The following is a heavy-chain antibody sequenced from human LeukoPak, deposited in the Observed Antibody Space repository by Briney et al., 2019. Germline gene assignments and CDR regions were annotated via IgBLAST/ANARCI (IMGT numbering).Heavy chain of an antibody. J-gene: IGHJ6*02. Sequence: SETLSLTCAVYGGSFSGYYWSWIRQPPGKGLEWIGEINHSGSTNYNPSLKSRVTISVDTSKNQFSLKLSSVTAADTAVYYCARAGPVYYYYYGMDVWGQGTTVTVSS. V-gene: IGHV4-34*01. CDR3: ARAGPVYYYYYGMDV. CDR2: INHSGST. CDR1: GGSFSGYY. D-gene: IGHD4-17*01.